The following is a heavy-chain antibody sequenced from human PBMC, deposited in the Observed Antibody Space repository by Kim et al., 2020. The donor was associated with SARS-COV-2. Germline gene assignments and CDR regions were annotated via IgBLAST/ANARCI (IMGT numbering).Heavy chain of an antibody. D-gene: IGHD3-22*01. J-gene: IGHJ4*02. CDR1: GYTFTSYG. Sequence: ASVKVSCKASGYTFTSYGISWVRQAPGQGLEWMGWISAYNGNTNYAQKLQGRVTMTTDTSTSTAYMELRSLRSDDTAVYYCATYDSSGYFAVFDYWGQGTLVTVSS. V-gene: IGHV1-18*04. CDR3: ATYDSSGYFAVFDY. CDR2: ISAYNGNT.